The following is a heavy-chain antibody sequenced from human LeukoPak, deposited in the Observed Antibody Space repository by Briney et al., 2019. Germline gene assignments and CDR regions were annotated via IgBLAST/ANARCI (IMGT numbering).Heavy chain of an antibody. Sequence: PGGSLRLSCAASGFTFSSYSMNWVRQAPGKGLEWVSSISSSSSYIYYADSVKGRFTISRDNAKNSLYLQMNSLRAEDTAVYYCARDGPEYSSGWYDAFDIWGQETMVTVSS. CDR1: GFTFSSYS. CDR2: ISSSSSYI. CDR3: ARDGPEYSSGWYDAFDI. J-gene: IGHJ3*02. D-gene: IGHD6-19*01. V-gene: IGHV3-21*01.